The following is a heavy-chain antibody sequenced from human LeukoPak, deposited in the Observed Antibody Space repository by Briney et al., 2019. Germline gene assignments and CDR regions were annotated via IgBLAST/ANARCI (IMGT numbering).Heavy chain of an antibody. CDR2: XXXXXXXX. Sequence: GASVKVSCKASGYIFTSFDINWVRQATGQGLEXXXXXXXXXXXXAYAQKFQGRVTMTRDTSMSTAYMELSSLRSEDTAMYYCARGHASDYGSGGYLGYYYGMDVWGQGTTVSVSS. D-gene: IGHD3-10*01. V-gene: IGHV1-8*01. J-gene: IGHJ6*02. CDR1: GYIFTSFD. CDR3: ARGHASDYGSGGYLGYYYGMDV.